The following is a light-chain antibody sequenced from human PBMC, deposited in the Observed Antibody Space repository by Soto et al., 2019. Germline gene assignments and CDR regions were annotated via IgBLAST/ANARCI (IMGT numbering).Light chain of an antibody. CDR2: GAS. CDR1: QMVSGKS. V-gene: IGKV3-20*01. CDR3: HEYGSSPQR. J-gene: IGKJ1*01. Sequence: IVITHSPSALSVSPVDTASLSFMASQMVSGKSLAWYHQKRGQAPRHLIYGASSRATGTPDRIRGSGSGTAFTLPISRLEPEDCAVYYCHEYGSSPQRFGQGTKVDIK.